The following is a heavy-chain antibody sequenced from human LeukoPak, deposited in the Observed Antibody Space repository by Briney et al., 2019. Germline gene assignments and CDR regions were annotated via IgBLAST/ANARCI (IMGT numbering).Heavy chain of an antibody. D-gene: IGHD3-22*01. CDR2: IYPGDSDT. V-gene: IGHV5-51*01. Sequence: GESLKISCKGSGYSFTSYWIGWVRQMPGKGLEWMGIIYPGDSDTRYSPSFQGQVTISADKSITTAYLQWSSLKASDTAMYYCASPDYYDSSGYPPGAGYWGQGTLVTVSS. CDR1: GYSFTSYW. J-gene: IGHJ4*02. CDR3: ASPDYYDSSGYPPGAGY.